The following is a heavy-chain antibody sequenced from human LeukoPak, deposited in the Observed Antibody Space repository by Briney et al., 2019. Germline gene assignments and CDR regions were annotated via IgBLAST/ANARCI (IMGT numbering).Heavy chain of an antibody. J-gene: IGHJ5*02. CDR2: IVVDSDNT. D-gene: IGHD6-13*01. V-gene: IGHV1-58*01. Sequence: SVKVSCKASGFTFTSRSAVQWVRQARGQRLEWIGWIVVDSDNTNYAENLQERVTITRDMSASTSYMELSSLRSEDTAVYFCAAPYTSSWFDLWGQGTLVTVSS. CDR1: GFTFTSRSA. CDR3: AAPYTSSWFDL.